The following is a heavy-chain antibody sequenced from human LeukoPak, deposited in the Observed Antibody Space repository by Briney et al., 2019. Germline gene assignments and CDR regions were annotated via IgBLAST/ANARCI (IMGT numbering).Heavy chain of an antibody. CDR1: GYTFTNYA. D-gene: IGHD5/OR15-5a*01. V-gene: IGHV1-3*01. J-gene: IGHJ4*01. Sequence: ASVKVSCKASGYTFTNYAIHWVRQAPGQSLEWMGWINAGNGNTKYSQKFQARVTITRDTSANTAYMELSSLGSEDTTIYYCARVISDCANFNCFKGYFDYWGQGTPATVSS. CDR2: INAGNGNT. CDR3: ARVISDCANFNCFKGYFDY.